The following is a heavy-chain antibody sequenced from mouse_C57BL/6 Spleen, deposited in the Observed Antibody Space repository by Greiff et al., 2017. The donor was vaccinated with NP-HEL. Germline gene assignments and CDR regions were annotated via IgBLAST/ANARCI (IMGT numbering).Heavy chain of an antibody. CDR3: AREGNDYNYFDY. V-gene: IGHV5-15*01. CDR2: ISNLAYSI. J-gene: IGHJ2*01. D-gene: IGHD2-4*01. Sequence: EVKVVESGGGLVQPGGSLKLSCAASGFTFSDYGMAWVRQAPRKGPEWVAFISNLAYSIYYADTVTGRFTISRENAKNTLYLEMSRLRSEETAMYYCAREGNDYNYFDYWGQGTTLTVSS. CDR1: GFTFSDYG.